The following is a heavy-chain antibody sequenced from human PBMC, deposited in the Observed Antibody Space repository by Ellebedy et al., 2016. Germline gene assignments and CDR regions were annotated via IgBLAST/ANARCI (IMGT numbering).Heavy chain of an antibody. Sequence: GGSLRLSXAASGFTFSNAWMSWVRQAPGKGLEWVGRIKSKTDGGTTDYAAPVKGRFTISRDDSKNTLYLQMNSLKTEDTAVYYCTTPGGDSYGVYYYYGMDVWGQGTTVTVSS. CDR2: IKSKTDGGTT. V-gene: IGHV3-15*01. J-gene: IGHJ6*02. CDR3: TTPGGDSYGVYYYYGMDV. CDR1: GFTFSNAW. D-gene: IGHD5-18*01.